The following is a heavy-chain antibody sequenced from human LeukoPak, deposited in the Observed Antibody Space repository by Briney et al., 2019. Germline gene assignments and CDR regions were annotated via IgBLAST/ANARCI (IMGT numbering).Heavy chain of an antibody. D-gene: IGHD3-10*01. CDR3: GKRGVVIRGIIVGFQKEAIFFAS. CDR2: ISDNDGRT. CDR1: GITLSNYG. Sequence: GGSLRLSCAVSGITLSNYGMSWVRQAPAKGLEWVAGISDNDGRTYYADSVKSRFTISRDNPTNTQYLQMNSLRAADNAIHFRGKRGVVIRGIIVGFQKEAIFFASWGEGALVPLSS. V-gene: IGHV3-23*01. J-gene: IGHJ5*02.